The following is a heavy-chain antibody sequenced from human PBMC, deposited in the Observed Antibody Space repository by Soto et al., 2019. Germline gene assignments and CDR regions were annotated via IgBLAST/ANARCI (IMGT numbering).Heavy chain of an antibody. CDR2: INPSGGST. CDR3: ARDRQALMVSAGGFDY. D-gene: IGHD2-8*01. V-gene: IGHV1-46*01. Sequence: QVQLVQSGAEVKKPGASVKVSCKASGYTFTSYYMHWVRQAPGQGLEWMGIINPSGGSTSYAQKFQGRVTMTRDTSTSTVYMELSSLRSEDTVVYYCARDRQALMVSAGGFDYWGQGTLVTVSS. CDR1: GYTFTSYY. J-gene: IGHJ4*02.